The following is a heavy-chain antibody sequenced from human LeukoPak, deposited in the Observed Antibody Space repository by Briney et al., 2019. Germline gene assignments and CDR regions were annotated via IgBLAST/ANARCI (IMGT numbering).Heavy chain of an antibody. V-gene: IGHV3-21*01. CDR3: ASAGMAADY. D-gene: IGHD5-24*01. CDR2: ISSSSSYI. Sequence: GGTLRLSCAASGFTFSSYGMSWVRQAPGKGLEWDSSISSSSSYIYYADSVKGRFTISRDNAKNSLYLQMNSLRAEDTAVYYCASAGMAADYWGQGTLVTVSS. J-gene: IGHJ4*02. CDR1: GFTFSSYG.